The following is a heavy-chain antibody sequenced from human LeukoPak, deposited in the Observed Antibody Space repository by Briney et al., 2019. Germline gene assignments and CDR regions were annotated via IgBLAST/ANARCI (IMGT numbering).Heavy chain of an antibody. CDR1: GGSISSGGYY. CDR3: ATLWFGELVPRYYYYGMDV. V-gene: IGHV4-31*03. D-gene: IGHD3-10*01. CDR2: IYYSGST. J-gene: IGHJ6*02. Sequence: PSETLSLTCTVSGGSISSGGYYWSWIRQHPGKGLEWIGYIYYSGSTYYNPSLKSRVTISVDTSKNQFSLKLSSVTAADTAVYYCATLWFGELVPRYYYYGMDVWGQGTTVTVSS.